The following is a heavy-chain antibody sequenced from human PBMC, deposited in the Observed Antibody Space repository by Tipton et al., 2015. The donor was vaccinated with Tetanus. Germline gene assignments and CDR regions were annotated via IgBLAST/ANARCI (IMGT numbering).Heavy chain of an antibody. Sequence: QLVQSGGEVKKPGGSLKISCKGSGYIFNNYWIGWVRQKPGKGLEWMGILYPGDSDTRYSPSFQGRVTISVDKSINTAYLQWSSLKASDTSMFYCARAHCTDGVCNFDFWGQGALVTVAS. CDR3: ARAHCTDGVCNFDF. CDR2: LYPGDSDT. V-gene: IGHV5-51*01. CDR1: GYIFNNYW. D-gene: IGHD2-8*01. J-gene: IGHJ4*02.